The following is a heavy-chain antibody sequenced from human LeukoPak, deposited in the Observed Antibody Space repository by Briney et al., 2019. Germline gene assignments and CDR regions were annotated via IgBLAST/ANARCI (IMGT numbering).Heavy chain of an antibody. J-gene: IGHJ4*02. Sequence: GASVKVSCKASGYTFTGYYMHWVRQAPGQGLEWMGWISGYNGNTDYAQKLQGRVTMTTDTSTSTAYMELRSLRSDDTAVYYCARDGNYGDYALDYWGQGTLVTVSS. D-gene: IGHD4-17*01. CDR1: GYTFTGYY. V-gene: IGHV1-18*04. CDR3: ARDGNYGDYALDY. CDR2: ISGYNGNT.